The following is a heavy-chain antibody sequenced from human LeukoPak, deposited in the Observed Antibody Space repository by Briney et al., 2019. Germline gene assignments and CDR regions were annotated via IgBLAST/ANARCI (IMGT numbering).Heavy chain of an antibody. CDR3: ARVSGYGDYIDY. Sequence: GGSLRLSCAASGFTFSSYDMHWVRQATGKGLEWVSAIGTAGDTYYPGSVKGRFTISRENAKNSLYLQMNSLRAGDTAVYYCARVSGYGDYIDYWGQGTLVTVSS. CDR1: GFTFSSYD. V-gene: IGHV3-13*01. J-gene: IGHJ4*02. CDR2: IGTAGDT. D-gene: IGHD4-17*01.